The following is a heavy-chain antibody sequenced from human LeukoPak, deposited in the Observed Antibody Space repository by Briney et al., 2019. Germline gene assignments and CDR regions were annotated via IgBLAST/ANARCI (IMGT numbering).Heavy chain of an antibody. CDR1: GSTFSNAW. D-gene: IGHD6-19*01. V-gene: IGHV3-15*01. J-gene: IGHJ4*02. Sequence: PGGSLRLSCAASGSTFSNAWMSWVRQAPGKGLEWVGRIKSKTDGGTTDYATPVKGRFTISRDDSKNTLYLQMNSLKTEDTAVYYCTQTGYSSGWYPPPVDYWGQGTLVTVSS. CDR3: TQTGYSSGWYPPPVDY. CDR2: IKSKTDGGTT.